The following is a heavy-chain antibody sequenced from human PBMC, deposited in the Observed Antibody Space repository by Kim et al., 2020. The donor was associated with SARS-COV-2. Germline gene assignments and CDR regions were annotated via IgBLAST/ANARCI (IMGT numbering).Heavy chain of an antibody. CDR2: INPNNGDT. J-gene: IGHJ4*02. V-gene: IGHV1-2*04. CDR3: ARGAPHFDYIWGTYSLFDY. CDR1: GYTFTGHN. Sequence: ASVKVSCKASGYTFTGHNLHWVRQAPGQGLEWMGWINPNNGDTIYAQKFQGWVTMTRDTSINTVYMEMSRLRYDDTAVYYCARGAPHFDYIWGTYSLFDYWGQGTLVTVSS. D-gene: IGHD3-16*02.